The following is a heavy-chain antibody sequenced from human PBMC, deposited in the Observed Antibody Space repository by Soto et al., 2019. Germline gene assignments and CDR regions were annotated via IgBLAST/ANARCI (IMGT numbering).Heavy chain of an antibody. CDR2: INPNSGGT. Sequence: VASVKVSCKASGYTFTGYYMHWVRQAPGQGLEWMGWINPNSGGTNYAQKFQGRVTMTRDTSISTAYMELSRLRSDDTAVYYCARDRNHIVVVPAATYYFDYWGQGTLVTVSS. D-gene: IGHD2-2*01. V-gene: IGHV1-2*02. CDR3: ARDRNHIVVVPAATYYFDY. CDR1: GYTFTGYY. J-gene: IGHJ4*02.